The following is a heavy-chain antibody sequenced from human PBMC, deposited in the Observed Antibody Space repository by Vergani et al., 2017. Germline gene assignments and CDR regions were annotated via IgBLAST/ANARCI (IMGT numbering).Heavy chain of an antibody. Sequence: QVQLVESGGGLVKPGGSLRLSCAASGFTFSDYYMSWIRQAPGKGLEWVSYISSSSSYTNYADSVKGRFTISRDNAKNSLYLQMNSLRAEDTAVYYCAKDPEVVVARTGSTDYWGQGTLVTVSS. CDR1: GFTFSDYY. J-gene: IGHJ4*02. CDR3: AKDPEVVVARTGSTDY. D-gene: IGHD2-15*01. CDR2: ISSSSSYT. V-gene: IGHV3-11*05.